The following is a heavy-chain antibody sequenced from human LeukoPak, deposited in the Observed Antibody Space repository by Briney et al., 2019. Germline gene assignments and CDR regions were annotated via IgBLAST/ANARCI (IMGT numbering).Heavy chain of an antibody. D-gene: IGHD2-15*01. Sequence: GGSLRLSCAASGFTFSSYWMHWVRQAPGKGLVWVSRINSDGSSTSYADSVRGRFTISRDNAKNFLYLQMNSLRAEDTALYYCTRDRDRTSGALIYFDYWGQGTLVTVSS. CDR1: GFTFSSYW. CDR2: INSDGSST. J-gene: IGHJ4*02. CDR3: TRDRDRTSGALIYFDY. V-gene: IGHV3-74*01.